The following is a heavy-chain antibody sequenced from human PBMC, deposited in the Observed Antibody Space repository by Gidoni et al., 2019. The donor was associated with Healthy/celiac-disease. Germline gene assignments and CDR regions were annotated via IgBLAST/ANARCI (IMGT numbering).Heavy chain of an antibody. D-gene: IGHD3-10*01. Sequence: QVQLVQSGAEVKKPGASVKVSCKVSGYTLTELSMHWVRQAPGKGLEWMGGFDPEEGETIYAKKFKGRVTMTEDTSTDTAYMELGSRRSEDTAVYYCAKGTMVRGSHPDWGQGTLVTVSS. CDR2: FDPEEGET. CDR1: GYTLTELS. J-gene: IGHJ4*02. CDR3: AKGTMVRGSHPD. V-gene: IGHV1-24*01.